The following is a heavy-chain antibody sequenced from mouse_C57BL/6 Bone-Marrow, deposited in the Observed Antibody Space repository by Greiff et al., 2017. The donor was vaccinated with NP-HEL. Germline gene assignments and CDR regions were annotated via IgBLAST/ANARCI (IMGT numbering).Heavy chain of an antibody. J-gene: IGHJ1*03. CDR2: IYPGNSDT. Sequence: VQLQQSGTVLARPGASVKMSCKTSGYTFTSYWMHWVKQRPGQGLEWIGAIYPGNSDTSYNQKFKGKAKLTAVTSASTAYLELSSLTNEDSAVYYCTRIPQDYYGSSPYWYFDVWGTGTTVTVSS. D-gene: IGHD1-1*01. CDR1: GYTFTSYW. CDR3: TRIPQDYYGSSPYWYFDV. V-gene: IGHV1-5*01.